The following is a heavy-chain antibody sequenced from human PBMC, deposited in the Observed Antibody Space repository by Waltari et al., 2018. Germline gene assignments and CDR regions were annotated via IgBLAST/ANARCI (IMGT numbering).Heavy chain of an antibody. CDR1: GYTFTTND. Sequence: QVQLVQSGAEVKKPGASVTVSCKASGYTFTTNDINWVRQATGQGLEWMGWMNPNSGNTGYAQKFQGRVTMTRSTSISTAYMEVSRLRSEDTAVYYCARVGSRGIDYWGQGTLVTVSS. J-gene: IGHJ4*02. V-gene: IGHV1-8*01. CDR2: MNPNSGNT. CDR3: ARVGSRGIDY. D-gene: IGHD3-10*01.